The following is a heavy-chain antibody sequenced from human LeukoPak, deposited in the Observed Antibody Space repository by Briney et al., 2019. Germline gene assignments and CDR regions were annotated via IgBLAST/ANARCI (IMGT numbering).Heavy chain of an antibody. D-gene: IGHD1-26*01. V-gene: IGHV3-30*18. CDR3: AKDLATKYSLDH. CDR1: GFTFSSNA. Sequence: RRSLRLPCAASGFTFSSNAMHWVRQAPGKGLEWVAFISYDGVVKYYVDSVRGRFTISRDNSKNTLYLQMNSLRAEDTAVYYCAKDLATKYSLDHWGQGALVTVSP. CDR2: ISYDGVVK. J-gene: IGHJ4*02.